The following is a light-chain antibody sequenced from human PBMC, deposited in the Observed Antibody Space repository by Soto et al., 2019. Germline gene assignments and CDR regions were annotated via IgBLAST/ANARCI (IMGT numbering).Light chain of an antibody. CDR3: QQSYSFPRT. CDR2: AAS. V-gene: IGKV1-39*01. J-gene: IGKJ5*01. Sequence: HMTQSPYALSASVEDNDSSTCGASQSISSYLNWYQQKPGKAPKLLIYAASSSQSGGPSSFRCSGSGTDFSLTIGSLQPEDFATYYCQQSYSFPRTFGQGTRLEIK. CDR1: QSISSY.